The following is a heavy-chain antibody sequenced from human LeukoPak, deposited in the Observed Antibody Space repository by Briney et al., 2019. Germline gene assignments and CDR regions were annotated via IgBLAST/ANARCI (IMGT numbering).Heavy chain of an antibody. CDR2: ISGSSSYI. J-gene: IGHJ3*02. CDR3: ARVSAGVIGMKDVFDI. D-gene: IGHD3-16*02. CDR1: GFTFSRYS. V-gene: IGHV3-21*01. Sequence: QPGGSLRLSCATSGFTFSRYSMNWVRQAPGKGLEWVSSISGSSSYIYYADSVKGRFTISRHNAKNSLYLQMNSLRAEDTAVYYCARVSAGVIGMKDVFDIWGQGTMVTVSS.